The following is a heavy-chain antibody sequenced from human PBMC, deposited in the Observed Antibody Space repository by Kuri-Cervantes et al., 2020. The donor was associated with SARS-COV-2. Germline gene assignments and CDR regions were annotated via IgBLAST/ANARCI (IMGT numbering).Heavy chain of an antibody. CDR1: GFTFDDYA. J-gene: IGHJ6*02. CDR2: ISWNSGSI. V-gene: IGHV3-9*01. D-gene: IGHD5-12*01. Sequence: SLKISCAASGFTFDDYAMHWVRQAPGKGLEWVSGISWNSGSIGYADSVKGRFTISRDNAKNSLYLQMNSLRAEDTAVYYCARGDSGYAGYYYYGMDVWGQGTTVTVSS. CDR3: ARGDSGYAGYYYYGMDV.